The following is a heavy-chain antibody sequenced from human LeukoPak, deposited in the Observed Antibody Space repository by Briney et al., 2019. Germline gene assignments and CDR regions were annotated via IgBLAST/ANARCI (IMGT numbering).Heavy chain of an antibody. CDR1: GGTFSSYA. J-gene: IGHJ4*02. CDR3: ARDIIPRSGYDYPRNPFD. D-gene: IGHD5-12*01. V-gene: IGHV1-69*04. Sequence: GGSVKVSCKASGGTFSSYAISWVRQAPGQGLEWMGRIIPILGIANYAQKFQGRVTITADKSTSTVYMELSSLRSEDTAVYYCARDIIPRSGYDYPRNPFDWGQGTLVTVSS. CDR2: IIPILGIA.